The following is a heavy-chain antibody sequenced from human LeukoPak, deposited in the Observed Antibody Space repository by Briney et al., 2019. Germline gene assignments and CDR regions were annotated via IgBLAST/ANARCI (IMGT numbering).Heavy chain of an antibody. CDR3: ARDKWGLLAI. Sequence: GGSLRLSCAASGFTFSSYSMNWVRQAPGKGLEWVSTISSSSSYIYYADSVKGRFTISRDNAKNSLYLQMNSLRAEDTAVYYCARDKWGLLAIWGQGTLVTVSS. V-gene: IGHV3-21*01. J-gene: IGHJ4*02. D-gene: IGHD7-27*01. CDR2: ISSSSSYI. CDR1: GFTFSSYS.